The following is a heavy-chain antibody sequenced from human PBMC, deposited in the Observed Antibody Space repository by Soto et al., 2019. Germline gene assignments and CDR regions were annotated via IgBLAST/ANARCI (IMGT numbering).Heavy chain of an antibody. CDR3: ASGANYDFWSGYPPHYYYYGMDV. J-gene: IGHJ6*02. CDR2: IIPIFGTA. V-gene: IGHV1-69*13. Sequence: SVKVSCKASGGTFSSYAISWVRQAPGQGLEWMGGIIPIFGTANYAQKFQGRVTITADESTSTAYMELSSLRSEDTAVYYCASGANYDFWSGYPPHYYYYGMDVWGQGTTVTV. D-gene: IGHD3-3*01. CDR1: GGTFSSYA.